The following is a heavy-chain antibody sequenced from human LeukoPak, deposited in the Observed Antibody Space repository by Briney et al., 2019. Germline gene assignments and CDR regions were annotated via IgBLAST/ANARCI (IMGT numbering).Heavy chain of an antibody. CDR2: TSSGGDT. J-gene: IGHJ5*02. CDR3: ARDNWFDA. CDR1: GFSFSTNY. V-gene: IGHV3-53*01. Sequence: GGSLRLSCVGSGFSFSTNYMSWVRQTPGRGLDWVSLTSSGGDTFYADSVQGRFTISRDNSKNTLYLQMNGLRAEDTAVYYCARDNWFDAWGQGTLVTVSS.